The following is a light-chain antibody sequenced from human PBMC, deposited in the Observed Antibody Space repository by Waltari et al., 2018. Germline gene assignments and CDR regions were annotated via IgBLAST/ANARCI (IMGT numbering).Light chain of an antibody. V-gene: IGKV3-20*01. CDR3: QQYGSSPPLT. CDR1: QSVSSSY. J-gene: IGKJ4*01. CDR2: GSS. Sequence: EIVLTQSPGTLSLSPGERATLSCRASQSVSSSYLAWYQQKPGQAPRLLIYGSSSRATGIPDRFSGSGSGTDFTLTSSRLEPEDSAVYYCQQYGSSPPLTFGGGSKVEIK.